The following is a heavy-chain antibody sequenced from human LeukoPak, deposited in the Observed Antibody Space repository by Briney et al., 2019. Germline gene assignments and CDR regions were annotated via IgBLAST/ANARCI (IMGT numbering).Heavy chain of an antibody. CDR3: GRSDCSGGSCYDY. CDR1: GLTYSSYS. D-gene: IGHD2-15*01. Sequence: GGSLRLLCAASGLTYSSYSMNWVTQARGKGLVEGSNISSSCSYIYYADSVEGRFTISRDNAKNSLYLQMNSLRAEDTAVYYCGRSDCSGGSCYDYWGQGTLVTVS. CDR2: ISSSCSYI. J-gene: IGHJ4*02. V-gene: IGHV3-21*01.